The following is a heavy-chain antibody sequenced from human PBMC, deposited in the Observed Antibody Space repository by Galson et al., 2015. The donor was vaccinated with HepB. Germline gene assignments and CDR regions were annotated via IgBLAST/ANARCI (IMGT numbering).Heavy chain of an antibody. V-gene: IGHV1-2*05. CDR1: GYTFTGYY. Sequence: QSGAEVKKPGESLRISCKASGYTFTGYYMHWVRQAPGQGLEWMGRINPNSGGTNYAQKFQGRVTMTRDTSISTAYMELSRLRSDDTVVYYCAREALVYYGSGEDAFDIWGQGTMVTVSS. J-gene: IGHJ3*02. CDR2: INPNSGGT. D-gene: IGHD3-10*01. CDR3: AREALVYYGSGEDAFDI.